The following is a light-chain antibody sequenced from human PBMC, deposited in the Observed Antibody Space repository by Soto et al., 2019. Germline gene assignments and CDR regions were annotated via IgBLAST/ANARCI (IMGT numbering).Light chain of an antibody. CDR1: SSYVGYYDY. CDR2: EVS. V-gene: IGLV2-14*01. Sequence: QSVLTQPPSASGFPGQSVTISCTGTSSYVGYYDYVSWYQQHPGKAPKLMIYEVSNPPSGVSHRLSGSKSGNTASLTISGHTAEEGADYYCRSYTRRRTYVLGTGTKVTAL. CDR3: RSYTRRRTYV. J-gene: IGLJ1*01.